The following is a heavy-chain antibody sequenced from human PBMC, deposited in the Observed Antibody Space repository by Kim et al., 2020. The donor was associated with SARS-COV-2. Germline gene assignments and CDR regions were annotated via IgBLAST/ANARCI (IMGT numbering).Heavy chain of an antibody. Sequence: GGSLRLSCVASGLIFSDYYMSWIRQAPGQGLEWVSYISGSSTYTNYADSVRGRFTISRDNAKNSLYLQMNSLRAEDTAVYFCARGGPSNCLDPWGQGTLVTVSS. V-gene: IGHV3-11*05. CDR2: ISGSSTYT. J-gene: IGHJ5*02. CDR1: GLIFSDYY. CDR3: ARGGPSNCLDP.